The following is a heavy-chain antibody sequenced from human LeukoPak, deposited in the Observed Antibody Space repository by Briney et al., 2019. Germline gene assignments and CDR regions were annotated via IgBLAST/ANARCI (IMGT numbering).Heavy chain of an antibody. J-gene: IGHJ4*02. D-gene: IGHD6-13*01. V-gene: IGHV4-59*01. Sequence: PSETLSLTCTVSGGSISSYYWSWIRQPPGKGLEWIGYIYYSGSTNYNPSLKSRVTISVDTSKNQFSLKLSSVTAADTAVYYCARALRIALTPAEYYFDYWGQGTLVTVSS. CDR2: IYYSGST. CDR1: GGSISSYY. CDR3: ARALRIALTPAEYYFDY.